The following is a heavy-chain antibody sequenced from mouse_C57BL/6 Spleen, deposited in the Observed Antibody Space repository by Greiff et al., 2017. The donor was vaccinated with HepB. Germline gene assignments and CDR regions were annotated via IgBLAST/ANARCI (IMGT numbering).Heavy chain of an antibody. V-gene: IGHV3-6*01. J-gene: IGHJ2*01. Sequence: EVHLVESGPGLVKPSQSLSLTCSVTGYSITSGYYWNWIRQFPGNKLEWMGYISYDGSNNYNPSLKNRISITRDTSKNQFFLKLNSVTTEDTATYYCARDGTPYYFDYWGQGTTLTVSS. CDR1: GYSITSGYY. CDR3: ARDGTPYYFDY. D-gene: IGHD4-1*01. CDR2: ISYDGSN.